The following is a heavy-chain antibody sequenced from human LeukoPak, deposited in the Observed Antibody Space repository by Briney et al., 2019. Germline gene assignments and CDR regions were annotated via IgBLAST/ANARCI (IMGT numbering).Heavy chain of an antibody. V-gene: IGHV3-21*04. CDR2: ISSSSSYI. J-gene: IGHJ4*02. Sequence: GGSLRLSCAASGFTFSSYSMNWVRQAPGKGLEWVSSISSSSSYIYYADSVKGRFTFSRDNSKNTLYLQMDSLRAEDTAVYYCATRSAVAGFYDFWGQGTLVTVSS. CDR1: GFTFSSYS. D-gene: IGHD6-19*01. CDR3: ATRSAVAGFYDF.